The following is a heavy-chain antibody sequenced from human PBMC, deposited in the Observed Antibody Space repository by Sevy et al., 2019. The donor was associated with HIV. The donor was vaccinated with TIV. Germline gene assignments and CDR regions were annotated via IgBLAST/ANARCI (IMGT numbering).Heavy chain of an antibody. V-gene: IGHV3-11*01. CDR3: ARDHVKDGKGGDYYYHAMDV. CDR2: FSGSDDSGGDDTI. CDR1: GFTLSDYY. J-gene: IGHJ6*02. Sequence: GGSLRLSCTASGFTLSDYYMSWIRQAPGKGLQWISYFSGSDDSGGDDTIYYADSVKGRFTISRDNAKNSLYLQMSSLRADDTAVYYCARDHVKDGKGGDYYYHAMDVWGRGTTVTVSS. D-gene: IGHD3-16*01.